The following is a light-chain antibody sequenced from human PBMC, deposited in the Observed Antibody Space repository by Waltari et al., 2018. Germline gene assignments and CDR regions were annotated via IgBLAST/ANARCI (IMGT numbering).Light chain of an antibody. V-gene: IGLV3-1*01. Sequence: SYELTQPPSVSVSPGQTASITCSGNKLGNKYACWYQQKPGPSPLLVIYQDTQRPSGIPERFSGSNSGNTATLTISGTQAMDEADYYCQAWDSSTVWVFGGGTKLTVL. CDR3: QAWDSSTVWV. J-gene: IGLJ3*02. CDR2: QDT. CDR1: KLGNKY.